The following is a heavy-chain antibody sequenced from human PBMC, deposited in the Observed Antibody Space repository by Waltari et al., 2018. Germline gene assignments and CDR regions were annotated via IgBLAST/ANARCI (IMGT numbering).Heavy chain of an antibody. CDR2: IYYSGRT. CDR3: SRSLHIFRAAAGMFDY. CDR1: AGSISTGTYY. V-gene: IGHV4-39*01. J-gene: IGHJ4*02. Sequence: QLQLQESDPGLVKPSETLSLPCTVSAGSISTGTYYCGLIRQPPDKGLQWIGSIYYSGRTSNNPSMKGIVTLSVETPKNKCSLKLGSGTTADTAVYYCSRSLHIFRAAAGMFDYWGQGTLVIVSS. D-gene: IGHD6-13*01.